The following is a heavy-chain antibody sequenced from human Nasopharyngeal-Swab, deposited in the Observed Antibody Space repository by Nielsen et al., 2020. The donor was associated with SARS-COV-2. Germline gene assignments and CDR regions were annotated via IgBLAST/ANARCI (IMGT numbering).Heavy chain of an antibody. CDR1: GGSFNGYY. Sequence: SETLSLTCAVYGGSFNGYYWSWIRQPPGKGLEWIGSIYYSGSTYYNPSLKSRVTISVDTSKNQFSLKLSSVTAADTAVYYCARVKGYQLLSSAAPNWFDPWGQGTLVTVSS. D-gene: IGHD2-2*01. V-gene: IGHV4-34*01. CDR2: IYYSGST. CDR3: ARVKGYQLLSSAAPNWFDP. J-gene: IGHJ5*02.